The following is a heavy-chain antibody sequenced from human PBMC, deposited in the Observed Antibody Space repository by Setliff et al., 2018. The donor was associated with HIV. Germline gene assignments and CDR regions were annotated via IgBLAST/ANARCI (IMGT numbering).Heavy chain of an antibody. V-gene: IGHV3-7*01. CDR1: GFSFSSYW. D-gene: IGHD2-15*01. CDR2: IKQDGSEK. Sequence: GESLKISCAASGFSFSSYWMSWVRQAPGKGLEWVANIKQDGSEKYYVDSVRGRFTISRDSAKNSLYLQMNSLRAEDTAVYYCARDATRGGDMDVWAKGTTVTVSS. CDR3: ARDATRGGDMDV. J-gene: IGHJ6*03.